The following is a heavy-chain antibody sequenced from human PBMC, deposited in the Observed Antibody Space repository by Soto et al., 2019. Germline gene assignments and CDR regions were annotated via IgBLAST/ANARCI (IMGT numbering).Heavy chain of an antibody. Sequence: QVQLVQSGAEVKKPGASVKVSCKASGYTFTSYTMHWVRQAPGQSLEWMGWINVGNGNTKYSQKLQGRVTITRDTSASTAYMELSSLRPEDTAVYYCARFIGGAYGMDVW. CDR3: ARFIGGAYGMDV. D-gene: IGHD2-15*01. CDR2: INVGNGNT. J-gene: IGHJ6*01. CDR1: GYTFTSYT. V-gene: IGHV1-3*01.